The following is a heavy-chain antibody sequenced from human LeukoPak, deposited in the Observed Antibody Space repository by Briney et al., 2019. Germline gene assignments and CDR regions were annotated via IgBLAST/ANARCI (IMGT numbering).Heavy chain of an antibody. J-gene: IGHJ3*02. CDR1: GFTFSSYV. D-gene: IGHD3-10*01. CDR3: AKDEEGVDAFDI. Sequence: GRSLRLSCAASGFTFSSYVMHWVRQAPGKGLEWVAVIWYDGSTKYYADSVKGRFTISRDNSRNTLYLQMNSLRAEDTAVYFCAKDEEGVDAFDIWGQGTMVTVSS. V-gene: IGHV3-33*06. CDR2: IWYDGSTK.